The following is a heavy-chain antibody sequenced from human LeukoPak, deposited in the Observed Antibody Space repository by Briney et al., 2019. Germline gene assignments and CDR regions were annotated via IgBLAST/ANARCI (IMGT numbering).Heavy chain of an antibody. D-gene: IGHD6-13*01. CDR2: INTNTGNP. J-gene: IGHJ3*02. CDR1: GYTFTSYA. CDR3: ARDRWGVAAAGNAFDI. V-gene: IGHV7-4-1*02. Sequence: PWASVKVSCKASGYTFTSYAMNWVRQAPGQGLEWMGWINTNTGNPTYAQGFTGRFVFSLDTSVSTAYLQISSLKAEDTAVYYCARDRWGVAAAGNAFDIWGQGTMVTVSS.